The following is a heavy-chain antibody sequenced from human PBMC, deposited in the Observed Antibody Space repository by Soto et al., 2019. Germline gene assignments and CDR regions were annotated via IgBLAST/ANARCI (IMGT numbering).Heavy chain of an antibody. CDR3: ARSLRDAYYYYYGMDV. J-gene: IGHJ6*02. V-gene: IGHV1-18*01. CDR2: ISAYNGNT. CDR1: GYTFTSYG. D-gene: IGHD3-16*01. Sequence: QVQLVQSGAEVKKPGASVKVSCKASGYTFTSYGISWVRQAPGQGLEWMGWISAYNGNTNYAQKLQGRVTMTTDTSTSTAYMELRSLRSDXTXVYYXARSLRDAYYYYYGMDVWGQGTTVTVSS.